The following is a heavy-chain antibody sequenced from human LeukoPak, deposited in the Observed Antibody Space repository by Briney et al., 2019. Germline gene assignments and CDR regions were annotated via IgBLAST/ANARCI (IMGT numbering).Heavy chain of an antibody. Sequence: GESLKISCKGFGYDFSDYWMTWVRQKPGKGLEGMGIIYPGDSETRYGPSFEGRVTISADKSINNALLAWCSLKASDTAMYYCARHVGDCWSGFSIDSWGQGTLVTVSS. J-gene: IGHJ4*02. CDR2: IYPGDSET. D-gene: IGHD3-3*01. V-gene: IGHV5-51*01. CDR3: ARHVGDCWSGFSIDS. CDR1: GYDFSDYW.